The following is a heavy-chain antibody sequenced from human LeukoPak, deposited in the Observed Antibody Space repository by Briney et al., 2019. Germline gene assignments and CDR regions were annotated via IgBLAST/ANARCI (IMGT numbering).Heavy chain of an antibody. Sequence: SVKVSCKASGGTFSSYAIGWVRQAPGQGLEWMGGIIPIFGTANYAQKFQGRVTITADESTSTAYMELSSLRSEDTAVYYCARVGRSYYDILTGYYKNWFDPWGQGTLVTVSS. CDR3: ARVGRSYYDILTGYYKNWFDP. V-gene: IGHV1-69*13. CDR1: GGTFSSYA. D-gene: IGHD3-9*01. CDR2: IIPIFGTA. J-gene: IGHJ5*02.